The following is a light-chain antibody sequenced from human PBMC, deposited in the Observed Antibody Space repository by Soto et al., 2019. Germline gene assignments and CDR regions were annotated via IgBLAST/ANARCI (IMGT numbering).Light chain of an antibody. CDR1: QSISSY. CDR2: AAS. V-gene: IGKV1-39*01. Sequence: DSQKTPALSASSAYVGDRVTITCRASQSISSYLNWYQQKPGKAPKLLIYAASSLQSGVPSRFSGSGSGTDFTLTIISLQPEDFATYYSQQSYSTLWTFGQGTKVDIK. J-gene: IGKJ1*01. CDR3: QQSYSTLWT.